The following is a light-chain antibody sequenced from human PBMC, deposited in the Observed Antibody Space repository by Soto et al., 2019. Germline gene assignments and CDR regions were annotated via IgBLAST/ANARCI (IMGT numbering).Light chain of an antibody. V-gene: IGKV3-20*01. CDR2: GAS. CDR3: QQYGSSPRT. Sequence: EIVLTQSPGTLSLSPGERATLSCRASQSVSSSYLAWYQQKPCQAPRFLIYGASSRATGIPDRFSGSGSGTDFTLTISRLEPEDFAVYYCQQYGSSPRTFGQGSKVEIK. CDR1: QSVSSSY. J-gene: IGKJ1*01.